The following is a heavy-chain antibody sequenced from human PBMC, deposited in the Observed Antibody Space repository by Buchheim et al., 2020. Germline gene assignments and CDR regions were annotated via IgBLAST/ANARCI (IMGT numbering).Heavy chain of an antibody. CDR1: GFTFSSYA. J-gene: IGHJ4*02. CDR3: AKDLRPIYYYGSGSYDSVRVFDY. Sequence: EVQLLESGGGLVQPGGSLRLSCAASGFTFSSYAMSWVRQAPGKGLEWVSAISGSGGSTYYADSVKGRFTISRDNSKNTLYLQMNSLRAEDTAVYYCAKDLRPIYYYGSGSYDSVRVFDYWGQGTL. V-gene: IGHV3-23*01. CDR2: ISGSGGST. D-gene: IGHD3-10*01.